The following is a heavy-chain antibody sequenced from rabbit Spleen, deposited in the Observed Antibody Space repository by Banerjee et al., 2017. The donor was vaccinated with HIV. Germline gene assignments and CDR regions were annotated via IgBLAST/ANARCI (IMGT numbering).Heavy chain of an antibody. CDR1: GFSFSSSYY. CDR2: IYGDRSGST. J-gene: IGHJ4*01. CDR3: ARGSAAMTMVITGFYFAL. V-gene: IGHV1S40*01. D-gene: IGHD2-1*01. Sequence: QSLEESGGDLVKPEGSLTLTCTASGFSFSSSYYMCWVRQAPGKGLECIACIYGDRSGSTYYANWAKGRFTISRTSSTTVTLEMTSLTAADTATYFCARGSAAMTMVITGFYFALWGPGTLVTV.